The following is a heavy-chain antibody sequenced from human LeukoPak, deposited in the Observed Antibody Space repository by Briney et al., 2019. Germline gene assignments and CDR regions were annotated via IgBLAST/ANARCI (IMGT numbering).Heavy chain of an antibody. CDR3: ARDVTMIRGPHDAFDI. D-gene: IGHD3-10*01. CDR2: ISLRGRT. CDR1: GGSITTTNF. V-gene: IGHV4-4*02. Sequence: PSETLSLTRGVSGGSITTTNFWSWVRQPPGGGLEWIGEISLRGRTQYNPSLKSRVNISIDESKNHLYLSLASVTAADTAVYYCARDVTMIRGPHDAFDIWGQGTMVTVSS. J-gene: IGHJ3*02.